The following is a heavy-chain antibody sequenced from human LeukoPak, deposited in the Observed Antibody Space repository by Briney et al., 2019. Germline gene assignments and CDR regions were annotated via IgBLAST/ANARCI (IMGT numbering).Heavy chain of an antibody. D-gene: IGHD3-3*01. V-gene: IGHV4-34*01. CDR3: ARRTGRITIFGRRGFDY. CDR2: INHSGST. Sequence: SETLSLTCAVYGGSFSGYYWSWIRQPPGKGLEWSGEINHSGSTNYNPSLKSRVTISVDTSKNQFSLKLSSVTAADTAVYYCARRTGRITIFGRRGFDYWGQGTLVTVSS. J-gene: IGHJ4*02. CDR1: GGSFSGYY.